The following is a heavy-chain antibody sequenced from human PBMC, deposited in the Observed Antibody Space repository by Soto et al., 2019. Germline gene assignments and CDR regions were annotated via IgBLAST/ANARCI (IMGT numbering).Heavy chain of an antibody. CDR3: ARDRGGSGYYDST. D-gene: IGHD3-22*01. Sequence: SETLSLTCAVSGGSISSATWWSWVRQPPGQGLEWIGEIHHDGSTNYNPSLKSRVTISLDMSKNQFSLKLSSVTAADTAVYYCARDRGGSGYYDSTWGQGTLVTVSS. CDR2: IHHDGST. V-gene: IGHV4-4*02. CDR1: GGSISSATW. J-gene: IGHJ4*02.